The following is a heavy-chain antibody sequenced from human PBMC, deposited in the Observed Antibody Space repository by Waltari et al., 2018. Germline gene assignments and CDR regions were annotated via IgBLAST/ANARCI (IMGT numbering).Heavy chain of an antibody. D-gene: IGHD6-13*01. Sequence: EVQVVESGGGLVQPGGSLKLSCATSGFTFSGSTIHWVRKTSGKGLEWICRIRSKPNNYATRYTASVEGRFTISRDDSENTAYLQMSSLMTEDTAVYYCTGGAVTGTDFWGQGTLVTVSS. CDR1: GFTFSGST. J-gene: IGHJ4*02. CDR3: TGGAVTGTDF. V-gene: IGHV3-73*01. CDR2: IRSKPNNYAT.